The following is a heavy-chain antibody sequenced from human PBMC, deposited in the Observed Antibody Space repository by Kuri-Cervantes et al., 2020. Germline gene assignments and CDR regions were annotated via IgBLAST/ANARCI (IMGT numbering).Heavy chain of an antibody. CDR1: GGSISSSSYY. D-gene: IGHD3-22*01. Sequence: SETLSLTCTVSGGSISSSSYYWGWIRQPPGKGLEWIGSIYYSGSTTYDPSLKSRVTISVDTSNNQFSLNLDSVTAADTAVYYCARGAGDSRGTDFDYWGQGTLVTVSS. CDR2: IYYSGST. CDR3: ARGAGDSRGTDFDY. J-gene: IGHJ4*02. V-gene: IGHV4-39*07.